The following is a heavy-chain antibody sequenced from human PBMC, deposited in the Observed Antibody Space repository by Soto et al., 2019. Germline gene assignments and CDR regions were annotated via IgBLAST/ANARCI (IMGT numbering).Heavy chain of an antibody. D-gene: IGHD3-10*01. CDR1: GFTFSTYA. Sequence: EVQLLESGGGLVQPGGSLRLSCVASGFTFSTYAMSWVRQAPGKGLEWVSIIGSSGGVTVYAASVNDHFTISRDNSKNTLYLQMNSLTAEDTAVYYCAKHFVNGEIDYWGQGTRVTVSS. V-gene: IGHV3-23*01. J-gene: IGHJ4*02. CDR2: IGSSGGVT. CDR3: AKHFVNGEIDY.